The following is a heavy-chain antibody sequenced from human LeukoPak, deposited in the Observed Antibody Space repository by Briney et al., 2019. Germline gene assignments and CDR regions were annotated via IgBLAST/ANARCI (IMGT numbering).Heavy chain of an antibody. J-gene: IGHJ3*02. Sequence: SETLSLTCTVSGGSISSSSYYWGWIRQPPGKGLEWIGSIYYSGSTYYNPSLKSRVTISVDTPKNQFSLKLSSVTAADTAVYYCARDVMTTVPYDAFDIWGQGTMVTVSS. V-gene: IGHV4-39*07. CDR3: ARDVMTTVPYDAFDI. CDR2: IYYSGST. CDR1: GGSISSSSYY. D-gene: IGHD4-17*01.